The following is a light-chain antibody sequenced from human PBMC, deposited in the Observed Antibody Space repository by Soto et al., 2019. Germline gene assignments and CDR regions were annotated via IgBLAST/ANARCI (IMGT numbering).Light chain of an antibody. CDR1: SSNIGAAFD. V-gene: IGLV1-40*01. J-gene: IGLJ1*01. CDR2: GNG. Sequence: QSVLTQPPSVSGAPGQRVTIPCTGSSSNIGAAFDVHWYQQLPGTAPKLLIYGNGNRASGVPDRFSGSKSGTSASLAISGLQAEDEADYYCSSYTSRSTLDYVFGSGTKLTVL. CDR3: SSYTSRSTLDYV.